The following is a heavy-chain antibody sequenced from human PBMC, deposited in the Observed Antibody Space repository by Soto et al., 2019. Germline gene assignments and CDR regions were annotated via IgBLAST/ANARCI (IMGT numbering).Heavy chain of an antibody. V-gene: IGHV3-23*01. CDR2: ISGSGDST. CDR3: ARMRPGTYFDY. D-gene: IGHD6-13*01. J-gene: IGHJ4*02. Sequence: EVQLLDSGGGLVQPGGSLRLSCAASGFTFSSYAMNWVRQAPGKGLEWVSVISGSGDSTYYADSVKGRFTISRDNSKNTLYLQMNSLRAEDTAVYYCARMRPGTYFDYWGQGTLVTVSS. CDR1: GFTFSSYA.